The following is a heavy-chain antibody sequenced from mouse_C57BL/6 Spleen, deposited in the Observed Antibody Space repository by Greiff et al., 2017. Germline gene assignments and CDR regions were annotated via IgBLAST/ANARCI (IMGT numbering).Heavy chain of an antibody. D-gene: IGHD4-1*01. CDR1: GYAFSSYW. CDR2: IYPGDGDT. CDR3: ARSGEGAFAY. V-gene: IGHV1-80*01. Sequence: VQRVESGAELVKPGASVKISCKASGYAFSSYWMNWVKQRPGKGLEWIGQIYPGDGDTNYNGKFKGKATLTADKSSSTAYMQLSSLTSEDSAVYFCARSGEGAFAYWGQGTLVTVSA. J-gene: IGHJ3*01.